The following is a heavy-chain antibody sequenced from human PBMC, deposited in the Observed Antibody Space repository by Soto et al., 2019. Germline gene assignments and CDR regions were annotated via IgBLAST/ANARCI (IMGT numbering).Heavy chain of an antibody. CDR1: GFTFSSYS. V-gene: IGHV3-21*01. CDR3: AREQADIVATRPYYYYGMDV. J-gene: IGHJ6*02. D-gene: IGHD5-12*01. CDR2: ISSSSSYI. Sequence: GGSLRLSCAASGFTFSSYSMNWVRQAPGKGLEWVSSISSSSSYIYYADSVKGRFTISRDNAKNSLYLQMNSLRAEDTAVYYCAREQADIVATRPYYYYGMDVWGQGTTVTVSS.